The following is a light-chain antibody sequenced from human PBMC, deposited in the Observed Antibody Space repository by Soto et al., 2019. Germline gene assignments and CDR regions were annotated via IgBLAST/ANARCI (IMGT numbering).Light chain of an antibody. V-gene: IGKV1-5*01. CDR3: QQYNSRRT. J-gene: IGKJ1*01. Sequence: DIQMTQSPSTLSASVGDRVTITCRASQDINNWLAWYQQKPGNAPKFLIYDASSLQSGVSSRFSGSGSGREFTLTISSLQPDDFVTYYCQQYNSRRTFGQGAKVEIK. CDR1: QDINNW. CDR2: DAS.